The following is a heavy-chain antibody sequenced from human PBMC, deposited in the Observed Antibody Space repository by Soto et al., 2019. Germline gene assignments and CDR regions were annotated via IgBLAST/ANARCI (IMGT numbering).Heavy chain of an antibody. V-gene: IGHV3-30-3*01. D-gene: IGHD3-3*01. CDR3: AGDTAIDGGPIFGVLSYYDDYGMDV. J-gene: IGHJ6*02. CDR2: ISYDGSNK. CDR1: GFTFSSYA. Sequence: GGSLRLSCAASGFTFSSYAMHWVRQAPGKGLEWVAVISYDGSNKYYADSVKGRFTISRDNSKNTLYLQMNSLRAEDTAVYYCAGDTAIDGGPIFGVLSYYDDYGMDVWGQGTTVTVSS.